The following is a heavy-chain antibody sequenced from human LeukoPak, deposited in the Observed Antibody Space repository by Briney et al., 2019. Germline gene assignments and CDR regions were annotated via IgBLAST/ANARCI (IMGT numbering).Heavy chain of an antibody. CDR3: ARLSVTDYVWGS. Sequence: ASVKVSCKASGYTFTSYGISWVRQAPGQGVEWMGWISAYNGNTNYAQKLQGRVTMTTDTSTSTAYMELRSLRSDDTAVYYCARLSVTDYVWGSWGQGTLVTVSS. CDR2: ISAYNGNT. D-gene: IGHD3-16*01. CDR1: GYTFTSYG. V-gene: IGHV1-18*01. J-gene: IGHJ4*02.